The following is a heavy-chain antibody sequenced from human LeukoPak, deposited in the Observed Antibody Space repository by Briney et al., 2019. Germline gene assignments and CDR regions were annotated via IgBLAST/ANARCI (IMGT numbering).Heavy chain of an antibody. J-gene: IGHJ6*02. CDR3: AREPWYSRSNPMGMDV. Sequence: PGGSLRLSCAASGFTVSSNYMSWVRQAPAKGLEWVSVIYSGGSTYYADSVKGRFTISRDNSKNTLYLQMNSLRAEDTAVYYCAREPWYSRSNPMGMDVWGQGTTVTVSS. CDR2: IYSGGST. V-gene: IGHV3-53*01. CDR1: GFTVSSNY. D-gene: IGHD6-13*01.